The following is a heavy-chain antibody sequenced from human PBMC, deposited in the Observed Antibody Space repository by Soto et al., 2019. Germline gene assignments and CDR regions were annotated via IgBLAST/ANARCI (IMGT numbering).Heavy chain of an antibody. CDR1: GFTLSDHY. V-gene: IGHV3-72*01. D-gene: IGHD2-8*02. CDR2: SRNKDHSYST. Sequence: EVQLVESGGGLVQPGGSLRLSCAASGFTLSDHYMDWVRQAPGKGREWVARSRNKDHSYSTEYAASVKGRFTISRDDSQNSLYLLMTSLKAEDTAVYYCVRGHWSFDYWGQGTVVTVSS. J-gene: IGHJ4*02. CDR3: VRGHWSFDY.